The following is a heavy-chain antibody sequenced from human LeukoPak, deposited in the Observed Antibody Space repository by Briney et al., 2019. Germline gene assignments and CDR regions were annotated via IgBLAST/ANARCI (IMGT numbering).Heavy chain of an antibody. V-gene: IGHV3-48*02. CDR3: ARDRPGKYYFDS. D-gene: IGHD1-14*01. Sequence: GGSLRLSCVGSGFTFSADSMNWVRQAPDKGLEWISYISRSGSTTYYGDSVKGRSTISRDNAKNSVFLQLNSLRDEDTAVYFCARDRPGKYYFDSWGQGALVVVSS. CDR1: GFTFSADS. CDR2: ISRSGSTT. J-gene: IGHJ4*02.